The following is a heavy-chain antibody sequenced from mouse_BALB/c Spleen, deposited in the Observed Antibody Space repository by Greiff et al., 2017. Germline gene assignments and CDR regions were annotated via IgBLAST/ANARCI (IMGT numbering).Heavy chain of an antibody. CDR1: GFNIKDTY. D-gene: IGHD2-10*02. Sequence: VQLKESGAELVKPGASVKLSCTSSGFNIKDTYMHWVKQRPEQGLEWIGRIDPANGNTKYDPKFQGKATITADTSSNTAYLQLSSLTSEDTAVYYCAPYGNYEYFDYWGQGTTLTVSS. V-gene: IGHV14-3*02. J-gene: IGHJ2*01. CDR3: APYGNYEYFDY. CDR2: IDPANGNT.